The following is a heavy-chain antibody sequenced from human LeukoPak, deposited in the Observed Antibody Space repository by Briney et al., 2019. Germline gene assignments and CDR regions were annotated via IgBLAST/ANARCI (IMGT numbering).Heavy chain of an antibody. CDR3: ARAMAGDAFDI. V-gene: IGHV1-46*01. CDR1: GYTFTSYY. D-gene: IGHD6-19*01. Sequence: ASVKVSCKASGYTFTSYYMHWVRQAPGQGLEWMGIINPSGGSTSYAQKFQGRVTMPRDTSTSTVYMELSSLRSEDTAVYYCARAMAGDAFDIWGQGTMVTVSS. J-gene: IGHJ3*02. CDR2: INPSGGST.